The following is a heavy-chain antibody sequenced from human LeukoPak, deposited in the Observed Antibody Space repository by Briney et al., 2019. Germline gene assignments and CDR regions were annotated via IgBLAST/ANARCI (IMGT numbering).Heavy chain of an antibody. CDR2: INPSGGST. Sequence: ASVKVSCKASGYTFTSYYMHWVRQAPGQGLEWMGIINPSGGSTSYAQKFQGRVTMTRDTSTSTVYMELSSLRSEDTAVYYCARDRGAYYDSSGYLPGYWGQGTLVTVSS. V-gene: IGHV1-46*01. D-gene: IGHD3-22*01. J-gene: IGHJ4*02. CDR3: ARDRGAYYDSSGYLPGY. CDR1: GYTFTSYY.